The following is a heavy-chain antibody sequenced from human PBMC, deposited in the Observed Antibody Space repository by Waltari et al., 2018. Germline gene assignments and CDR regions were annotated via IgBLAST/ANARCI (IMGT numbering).Heavy chain of an antibody. V-gene: IGHV4-38-2*02. CDR3: ARDRRNYMDV. CDR1: GYPINSGSH. J-gene: IGHJ6*03. Sequence: QVQLQESGQGLAKPSATLFLTCSVSGYPINSGSHWGWIRQPPGKGLEWIGSIYHSGSTYYNPSLKSRVTISVDTSKNQFSLKLSSVTAADTAVYYCARDRRNYMDVWGKGTTVTVSS. CDR2: IYHSGST.